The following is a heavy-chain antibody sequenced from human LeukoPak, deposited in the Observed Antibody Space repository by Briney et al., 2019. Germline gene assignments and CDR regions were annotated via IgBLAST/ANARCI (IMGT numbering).Heavy chain of an antibody. CDR2: INPNSGGT. J-gene: IGHJ4*02. Sequence: AASVKVSCKASGYTFTNYYMHWVRQAPGQGLEWMGWINPNSGGTNYAQKFQGRVTMTRDTSISTAYMELSRLRSDDTAVYYCARDLYYYGSGSYPQFDYWGQGTLVTVSS. D-gene: IGHD3-10*01. V-gene: IGHV1-2*02. CDR3: ARDLYYYGSGSYPQFDY. CDR1: GYTFTNYY.